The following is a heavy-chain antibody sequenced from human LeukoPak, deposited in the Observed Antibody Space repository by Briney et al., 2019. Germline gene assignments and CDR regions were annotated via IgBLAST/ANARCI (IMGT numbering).Heavy chain of an antibody. CDR2: IYYSGST. J-gene: IGHJ3*02. CDR3: ASPLYSGSYYDAFDI. V-gene: IGHV4-59*08. D-gene: IGHD1-26*01. Sequence: SETLSLTCTVSGGSISSYYWSWIRQPPGKGLEWIGYIYYSGSTYYNPSLKSRVTISVDTSKNQFSLKLSSVTAADTAVYYCASPLYSGSYYDAFDIWGQGTMVTVSS. CDR1: GGSISSYY.